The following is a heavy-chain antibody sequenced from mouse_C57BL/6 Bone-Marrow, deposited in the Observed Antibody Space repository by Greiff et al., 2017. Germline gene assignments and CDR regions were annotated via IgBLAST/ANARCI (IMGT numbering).Heavy chain of an antibody. V-gene: IGHV5-4*01. CDR2: ISDGGSYT. CDR1: GFTFSSYA. Sequence: EVKLVESGGGLVKPGGSLTLSCAASGFTFSSYAMSWVRQTPEKRLEWVATISDGGSYTYYPDNVKGRFTISRDNAKNNLYLQMSHLKSEDTAMYYCARDRSYFDYWGQGTTLTVSS. CDR3: ARDRSYFDY. J-gene: IGHJ2*01.